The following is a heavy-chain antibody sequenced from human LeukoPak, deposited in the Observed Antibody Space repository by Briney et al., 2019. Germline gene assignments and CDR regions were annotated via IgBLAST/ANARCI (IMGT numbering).Heavy chain of an antibody. Sequence: GGSLRLSCAASGFTFSSYAMSWVRQAPGKGLERVSAISVSGGSTYYADSVKGRFTISRDNSKNTLYLQMSSLRAEDTAAYYSAKDQAPGDGFDYWGQGTLVTVSS. J-gene: IGHJ4*02. D-gene: IGHD4-17*01. CDR3: AKDQAPGDGFDY. V-gene: IGHV3-23*01. CDR2: ISVSGGST. CDR1: GFTFSSYA.